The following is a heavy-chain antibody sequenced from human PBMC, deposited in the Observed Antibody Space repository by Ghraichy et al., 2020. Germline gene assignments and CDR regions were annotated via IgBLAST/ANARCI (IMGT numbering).Heavy chain of an antibody. CDR1: GYSFTSYW. J-gene: IGHJ5*02. Sequence: GESLNISCKGSGYSFTSYWIGWVRQMPGKGLEWMGIIYPGDSDTRYSPSFQGQVTISADKSISTAYLQWSSLKASDTAMYYCARNYCSSTSCYTFWFDPWGQGTLVTVSS. V-gene: IGHV5-51*01. D-gene: IGHD2-2*02. CDR3: ARNYCSSTSCYTFWFDP. CDR2: IYPGDSDT.